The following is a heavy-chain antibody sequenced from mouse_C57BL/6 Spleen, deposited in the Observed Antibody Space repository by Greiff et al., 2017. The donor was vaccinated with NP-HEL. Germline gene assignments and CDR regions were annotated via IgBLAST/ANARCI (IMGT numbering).Heavy chain of an antibody. D-gene: IGHD2-2*01. V-gene: IGHV1-26*01. CDR3: ARGKGLRRGDWFAY. Sequence: EVKLQQSGPELVKPGASVKISCKASGYTFTDYYMNWVKQSHGKSLEWIGDINPNNGGTSYNQKFKGKATLTVDKSSSTAYMELRSLTSEDSAVYYCARGKGLRRGDWFAYWGQGTLVTVSA. CDR1: GYTFTDYY. CDR2: INPNNGGT. J-gene: IGHJ3*01.